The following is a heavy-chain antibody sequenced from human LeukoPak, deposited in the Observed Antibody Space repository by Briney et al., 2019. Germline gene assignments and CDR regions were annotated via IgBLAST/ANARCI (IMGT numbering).Heavy chain of an antibody. CDR2: IYYSGST. D-gene: IGHD3-10*01. Sequence: SETLSLTCTVSGDSISSYYWSWIRQPPGKGLEWIGYIYYSGSTNYNPSLKSRVTISVDTSKNQFSLKLSSVTAADTAVYYCASSGYGSTRDAFDIWGQGTMVTVSS. V-gene: IGHV4-59*08. CDR1: GDSISSYY. J-gene: IGHJ3*02. CDR3: ASSGYGSTRDAFDI.